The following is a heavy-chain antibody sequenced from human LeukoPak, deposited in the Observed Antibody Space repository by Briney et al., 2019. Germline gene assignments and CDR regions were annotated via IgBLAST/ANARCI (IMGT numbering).Heavy chain of an antibody. Sequence: SETLSLTCAVYGGSFSGYYWSWIRQPPGKGLEWIGEINHSRSTNYNPSLKSRVTISVDTSKNQFSLKLSSVTAADTAVYYCARDKSARGYCSGGSCNYYYYYGMDVWGQGTTVTVSS. V-gene: IGHV4-34*01. CDR2: INHSRST. J-gene: IGHJ6*02. CDR1: GGSFSGYY. D-gene: IGHD2-15*01. CDR3: ARDKSARGYCSGGSCNYYYYYGMDV.